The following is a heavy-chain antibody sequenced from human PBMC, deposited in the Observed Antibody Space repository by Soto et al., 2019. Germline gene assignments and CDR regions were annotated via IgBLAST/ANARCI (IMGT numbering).Heavy chain of an antibody. CDR1: GFTFSSSG. CDR3: APGREGIDFDY. J-gene: IGHJ4*02. Sequence: QVQLVESVGGVVQPGRSLRLSCAASGFTFSSSGMHWVRQAPGKGLEWVAVIWYDGSNKYYADSVKGRFTISRDNSKNTLYLEMNSLRAEDTAVYYCAPGREGIDFDYWGQGTLVTVSS. CDR2: IWYDGSNK. V-gene: IGHV3-33*01. D-gene: IGHD2-15*01.